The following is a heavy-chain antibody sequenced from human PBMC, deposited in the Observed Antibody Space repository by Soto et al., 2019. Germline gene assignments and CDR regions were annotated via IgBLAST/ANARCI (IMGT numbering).Heavy chain of an antibody. CDR1: GGSLSGFP. CDR2: IYNTGRS. J-gene: IGHJ4*02. Sequence: SETLSLTCSVSGGSLSGFPWIWIRQPPGKGLEWVGYIYNTGRSNYNPSLKSRLTISLDMSRNQLSLQLTSVTAADTALYYCARVANEYGGNGAFDYGGLGTLVTVSS. D-gene: IGHD4-17*01. V-gene: IGHV4-59*01. CDR3: ARVANEYGGNGAFDY.